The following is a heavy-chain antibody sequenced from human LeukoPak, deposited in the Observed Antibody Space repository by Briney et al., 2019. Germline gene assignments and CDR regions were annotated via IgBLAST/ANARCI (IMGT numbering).Heavy chain of an antibody. CDR2: INHSGST. CDR3: AIPYYRGGSCYSAFDP. J-gene: IGHJ5*02. Sequence: SETLSLTCAVYGGSFSGYYWSWIRQPPAKGLEWIGEINHSGSTNYNPSPKSRVTISVDTSKNQFSLKLSSVTAAETAGYYCAIPYYRGGSCYSAFDPWGQGTLVTVSS. V-gene: IGHV4-34*01. CDR1: GGSFSGYY. D-gene: IGHD2-15*01.